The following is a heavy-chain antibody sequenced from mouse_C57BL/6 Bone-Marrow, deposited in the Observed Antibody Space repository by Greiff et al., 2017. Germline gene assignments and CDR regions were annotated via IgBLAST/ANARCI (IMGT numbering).Heavy chain of an antibody. Sequence: QVQLQQSGPELVKPGASVKISCKASGYAFSSSWMNWVKQRPGKGLEWIGRIYPGDGDTNYNGKFKGKATLTADKSSSTAYMQLSSLTSEDSAVYFCARTDWFAYWGQGTRVTVSA. J-gene: IGHJ3*01. CDR3: ARTDWFAY. CDR2: IYPGDGDT. CDR1: GYAFSSSW. V-gene: IGHV1-82*01.